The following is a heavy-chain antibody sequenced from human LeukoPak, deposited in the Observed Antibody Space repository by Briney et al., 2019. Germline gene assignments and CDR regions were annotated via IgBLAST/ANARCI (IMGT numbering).Heavy chain of an antibody. CDR3: ARDLTGYYRFDY. D-gene: IGHD3-9*01. V-gene: IGHV4-38-2*02. J-gene: IGHJ4*02. CDR1: GYSISSGYY. CDR2: IYYSGST. Sequence: SETLSLTCAVSGYSISSGYYWGWIRQPPGKGLEWIGTIYYSGSTFYNPSLKSRVTISVDTSKKQFSLKLSSVTDADTAVYYCARDLTGYYRFDYWGQGTLVTVSS.